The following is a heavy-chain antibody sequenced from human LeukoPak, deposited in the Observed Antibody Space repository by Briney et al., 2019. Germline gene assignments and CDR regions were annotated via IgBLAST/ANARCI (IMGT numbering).Heavy chain of an antibody. J-gene: IGHJ4*02. D-gene: IGHD4-17*01. V-gene: IGHV4-4*02. CDR3: ASPGEGDDYGDYFGY. CDR2: IYHSGST. CDR1: GGSISSSNW. Sequence: PSETLSLTCAVSGGSISSSNWWSWVRQPPGKGLEWIGEIYHSGSTNYNPSLKSRVTISVDKSKNQFSLKLSSVTAADTAVYYCASPGEGDDYGDYFGYWGQGTLVTVSS.